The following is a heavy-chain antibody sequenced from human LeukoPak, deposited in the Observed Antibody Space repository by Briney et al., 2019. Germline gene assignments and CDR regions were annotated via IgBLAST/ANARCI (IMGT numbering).Heavy chain of an antibody. V-gene: IGHV3-9*01. D-gene: IGHD3-22*01. CDR2: ISWNSGSI. Sequence: GRFLRLSCAASGFTFDDYAMHWVRQAPGKGLEWVSGISWNSGSIGYADSVKGRFTISRDNAKNSLYLQMNSLRAEDTALYYCAKDLRSGYDYSGSFQHWGQGTLVTVSS. CDR1: GFTFDDYA. CDR3: AKDLRSGYDYSGSFQH. J-gene: IGHJ1*01.